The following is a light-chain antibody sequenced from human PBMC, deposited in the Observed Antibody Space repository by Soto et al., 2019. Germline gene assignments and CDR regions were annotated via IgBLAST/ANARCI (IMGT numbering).Light chain of an antibody. Sequence: EIVLTQSPGALSLSPGEGATLSCSASESISSSYLAWYQQRRGQAPRLLVYSTSTRAAGISPRFSGSGAGRDFTLTISRLEPEDSAIYYCQQYGASPPATFGVGTRVEI. J-gene: IGKJ4*01. V-gene: IGKV3-20*01. CDR2: STS. CDR1: ESISSSY. CDR3: QQYGASPPAT.